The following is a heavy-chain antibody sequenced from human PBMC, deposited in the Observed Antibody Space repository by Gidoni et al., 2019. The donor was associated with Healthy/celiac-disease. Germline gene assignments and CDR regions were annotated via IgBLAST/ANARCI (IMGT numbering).Heavy chain of an antibody. CDR3: AREGDSGYDFHWFDP. V-gene: IGHV4-59*01. CDR1: GGPISSYY. CDR2: IYYSGST. Sequence: QVQLQESGPGLVKPSETLSLTCTVSGGPISSYYWSWIRQPPGKGLEWIGYIYYSGSTNYNPSLKSRVTISVDTSKNQFSLKLSSVTAADTAVYYCAREGDSGYDFHWFDPWGQGTLVTVSS. D-gene: IGHD5-12*01. J-gene: IGHJ5*02.